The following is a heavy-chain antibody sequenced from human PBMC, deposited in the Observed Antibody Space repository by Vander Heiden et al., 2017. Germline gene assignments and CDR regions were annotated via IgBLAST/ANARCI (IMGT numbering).Heavy chain of an antibody. CDR2: ISGSGDTT. CDR3: AKYGRSSAYDY. Sequence: TWVRQAPGKGLEWVSAISGSGDTTYYAVCVKGRFTISRDNSKNTLYLQMNSLRAEDTAVYYCAKYGRSSAYDYWGQGTLVTVSS. J-gene: IGHJ4*02. V-gene: IGHV3-23*01. D-gene: IGHD3-22*01.